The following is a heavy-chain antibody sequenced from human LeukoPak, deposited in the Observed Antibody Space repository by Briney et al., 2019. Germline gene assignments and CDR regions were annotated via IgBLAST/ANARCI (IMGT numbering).Heavy chain of an antibody. CDR3: ARDRIAGFGELSRFDY. J-gene: IGHJ4*02. Sequence: PGGSLRLSCAASGFTFSSYWMSWVRQAPGKGLEWVANIKQDGSEKYYVDSVKGRFTISRDNAKNSLYLQMNSLRAEDTAVYYCARDRIAGFGELSRFDYWGQGTLVTVSS. V-gene: IGHV3-7*01. CDR1: GFTFSSYW. D-gene: IGHD3-10*01. CDR2: IKQDGSEK.